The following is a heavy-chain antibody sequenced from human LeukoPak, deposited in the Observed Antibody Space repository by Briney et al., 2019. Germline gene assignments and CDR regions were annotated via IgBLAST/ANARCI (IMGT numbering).Heavy chain of an antibody. V-gene: IGHV3-23*01. CDR3: AKDRHAPGRFCSSTTCFPFDL. CDR2: ISGSGGST. D-gene: IGHD2-2*01. CDR1: GFTFSSYA. Sequence: GGSLRLSCAASGFTFSSYAMSWVRQAPGKGLEWVSAISGSGGSTYYADSVKGRFTISRDNSKSTLYLQMNSLRAEDTARYYCAKDRHAPGRFCSSTTCFPFDLWGQGTLVTVSS. J-gene: IGHJ5*02.